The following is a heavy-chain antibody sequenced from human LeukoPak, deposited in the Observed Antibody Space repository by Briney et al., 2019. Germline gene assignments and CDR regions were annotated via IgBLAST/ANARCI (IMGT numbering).Heavy chain of an antibody. CDR2: INPNSGGT. J-gene: IGHJ5*02. D-gene: IGHD3-3*01. CDR1: GYSFTGYY. CDR3: ARVPGGGPVTIFGVVDGFDP. Sequence: ASVKVSCKASGYSFTGYYIHWVRQAPGQGLEWMGWINPNSGGTNYVQKFQGRVTMTRDTSISTAYMELSRLRSDDTAAYYCARVPGGGPVTIFGVVDGFDPWGQGTLVTVSS. V-gene: IGHV1-2*02.